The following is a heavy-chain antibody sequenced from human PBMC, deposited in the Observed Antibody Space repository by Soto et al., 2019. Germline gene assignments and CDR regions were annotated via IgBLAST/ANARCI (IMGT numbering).Heavy chain of an antibody. CDR2: ISVSDAFI. CDR3: TRETVAGITGLDY. J-gene: IGHJ4*02. Sequence: GSLRLSCAASGFNVGAFAVNWVRQAPGKGLEWVSGISVSDAFIYYADSVRGRFSISRDASENILYLQMNSLRVDDTALYYCTRETVAGITGLDYWGPGTLATGSS. D-gene: IGHD1-20*01. CDR1: GFNVGAFA. V-gene: IGHV3-23*01.